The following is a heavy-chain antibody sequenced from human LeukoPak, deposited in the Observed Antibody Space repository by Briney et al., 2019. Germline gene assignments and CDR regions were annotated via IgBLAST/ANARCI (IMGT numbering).Heavy chain of an antibody. D-gene: IGHD1-26*01. CDR2: IYTSGST. V-gene: IGHV4-61*02. CDR3: ARDRMGATFFDY. Sequence: PSETLSLTCTVSGGSISSGSYYWSWIRQPAGKGLEWIGRIYTSGSTNYNPSLKSRVTISVDTSKNQFSLKLSSVTAADTAVYYCARDRMGATFFDYWGQGTLVTVSS. J-gene: IGHJ4*02. CDR1: GGSISSGSYY.